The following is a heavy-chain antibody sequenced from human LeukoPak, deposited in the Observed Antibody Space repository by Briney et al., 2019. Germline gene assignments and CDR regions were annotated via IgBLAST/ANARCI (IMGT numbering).Heavy chain of an antibody. J-gene: IGHJ4*02. Sequence: GGSLRLSCVASGFTFSNYAMSWVRQAPGKGLEWVSAMSAGGSSTWYADSVKGRLTISRDNSKNTLFLQMNSLRAEDTAVYYCAKDLYDSSGSRYDYWGQGTLVTVSS. V-gene: IGHV3-23*01. CDR3: AKDLYDSSGSRYDY. CDR1: GFTFSNYA. D-gene: IGHD3-22*01. CDR2: MSAGGSST.